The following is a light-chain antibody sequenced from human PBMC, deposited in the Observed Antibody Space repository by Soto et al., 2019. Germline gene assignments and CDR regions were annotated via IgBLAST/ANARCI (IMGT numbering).Light chain of an antibody. CDR2: GAS. J-gene: IGKJ1*01. Sequence: EIVMTQSPATLSVSPGESATLSCRASQSIRSSKLAWYQQNPGQAPRLLMYGASNRATGIPARFSGSGSGTEFTLTISILQSEDFAVYYCQQYDYWPRTFGQGTKVEIK. V-gene: IGKV3-15*01. CDR3: QQYDYWPRT. CDR1: QSIRSSK.